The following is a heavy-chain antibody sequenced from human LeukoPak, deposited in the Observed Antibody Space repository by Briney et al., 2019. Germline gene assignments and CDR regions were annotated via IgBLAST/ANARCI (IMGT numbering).Heavy chain of an antibody. CDR1: GYTFTSYD. CDR3: ARGRTYYYDSSGYYYIPPSVNWFDP. D-gene: IGHD3-22*01. CDR2: MNPNRGNS. V-gene: IGHV1-8*01. Sequence: ASVNVSCKASGYTFTSYDINWVRQATGQGLEGMGWMNPNRGNSGYAQKFQGGAPMTRKTSISTAYMELCSLRSEDTAVYSCARGRTYYYDSSGYYYIPPSVNWFDPWGQGTLVTVSS. J-gene: IGHJ5*02.